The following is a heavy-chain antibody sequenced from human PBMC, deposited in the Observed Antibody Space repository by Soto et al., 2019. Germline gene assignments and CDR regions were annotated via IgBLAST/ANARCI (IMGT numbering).Heavy chain of an antibody. J-gene: IGHJ4*02. CDR3: ARIRGSYIDY. Sequence: QVQLVQSGAEVKKPGSSVKVSCKASGGTFSSYAISWVRQAHGQGLEWMGGIIPLFGTANYAQKFQGGGTITADESTGTAYMELSSLRSEDTAVYYCARIRGSYIDYCGQGTLVIVSS. D-gene: IGHD1-26*01. V-gene: IGHV1-69*12. CDR1: GGTFSSYA. CDR2: IIPLFGTA.